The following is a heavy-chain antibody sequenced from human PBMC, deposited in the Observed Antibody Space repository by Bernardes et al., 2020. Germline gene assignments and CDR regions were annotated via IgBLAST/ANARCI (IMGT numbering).Heavy chain of an antibody. V-gene: IGHV4-34*01. CDR1: GGSFSGYY. Sequence: SETLSLTCAVYGGSFSGYYWSWIRQPPGKGLEWIGEISHSGSTKYNPSLKSRVTISVDTSRNQFSLKLSSVTAADTAVYYCAREKRNYYYYGMDVWGLGTTVTVSS. CDR3: AREKRNYYYYGMDV. J-gene: IGHJ6*02. CDR2: ISHSGST.